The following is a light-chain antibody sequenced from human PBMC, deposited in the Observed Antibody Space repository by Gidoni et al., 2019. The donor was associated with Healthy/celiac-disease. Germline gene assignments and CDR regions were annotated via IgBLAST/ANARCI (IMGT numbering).Light chain of an antibody. J-gene: IGLJ2*01. CDR1: SSNLGAGYD. CDR2: GNS. CDR3: QSYDSSLSGVV. Sequence: QSVLTQPPPVSGAPGQRVTISCTGSSSNLGAGYDVHWYRQLPGTAPKLLIYGNSNRPSGVPDRFSDSKSGTSASLAISGLQAEDEADYYCQSYDSSLSGVVFGGGTKLTVL. V-gene: IGLV1-40*01.